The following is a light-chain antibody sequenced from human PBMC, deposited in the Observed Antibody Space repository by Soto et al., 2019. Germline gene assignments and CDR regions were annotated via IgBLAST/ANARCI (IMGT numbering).Light chain of an antibody. V-gene: IGLV2-11*01. J-gene: IGLJ3*02. CDR3: CSYAGTYSSL. Sequence: QSALTQPRSVSGSPGQSVTISCTGTSNDVGGYDYVSWYQQHPGKAPKLMIFDVRKRPSGVPDRFSGSKSGNTASLTISGLQADDEADYYCCSYAGTYSSLFGGGTKVTVL. CDR1: SNDVGGYDY. CDR2: DVR.